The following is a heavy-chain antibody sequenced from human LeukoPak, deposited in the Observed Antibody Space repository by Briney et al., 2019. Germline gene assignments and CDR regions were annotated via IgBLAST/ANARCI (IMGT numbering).Heavy chain of an antibody. V-gene: IGHV3-43*01. Sequence: GGSLRLSCAASGFTFDDYTMHWVRQAPGKGLEWVSLISWDGGSTHYADSVKGRFTISRDNSKNSLYLQMNSLRTEDTALYYCAKDRGDGYNSAFDIWGQGTMVTVSS. CDR3: AKDRGDGYNSAFDI. CDR1: GFTFDDYT. D-gene: IGHD5-24*01. CDR2: ISWDGGST. J-gene: IGHJ3*02.